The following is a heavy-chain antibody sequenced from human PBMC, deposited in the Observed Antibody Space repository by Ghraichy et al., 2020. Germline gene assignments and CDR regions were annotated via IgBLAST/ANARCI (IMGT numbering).Heavy chain of an antibody. J-gene: IGHJ6*02. Sequence: GGSLRLSCAASGFTFSDHYMDWVRQAPGKGLEWVGRTRNKANSYTTEYAASVKGRFTISRDDSKNPLYLQMNSLKTEDTAVYYCARGLCSSTSCYRYYYYYGMDVWGQGTTVTVSS. D-gene: IGHD2-2*02. CDR2: TRNKANSYTT. CDR3: ARGLCSSTSCYRYYYYYGMDV. V-gene: IGHV3-72*01. CDR1: GFTFSDHY.